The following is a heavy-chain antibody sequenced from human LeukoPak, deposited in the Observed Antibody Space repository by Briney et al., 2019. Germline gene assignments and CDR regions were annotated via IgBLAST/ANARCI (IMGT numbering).Heavy chain of an antibody. J-gene: IGHJ4*02. Sequence: GGSLRLSCAASGFTFSKYAMNWVRQAPGKGLEWVSAISGSGGSTYYADSVKGRFTISRDNSKNTLYLQMNSLRAEDTAVYYCAKPSSGWYTWDYWGQGTLVTVSS. CDR3: AKPSSGWYTWDY. CDR2: ISGSGGST. D-gene: IGHD6-19*01. CDR1: GFTFSKYA. V-gene: IGHV3-23*01.